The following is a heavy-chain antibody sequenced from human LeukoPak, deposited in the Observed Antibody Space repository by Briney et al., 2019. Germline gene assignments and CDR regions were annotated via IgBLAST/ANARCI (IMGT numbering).Heavy chain of an antibody. CDR2: IYYSGST. Sequence: PSETLSLTCTVSGGSISSSSYYWGWIRQPPGKGLERIGSIYYSGSTYYNPSLKSRVTISVDTSKDQFSLKLSSVTAADTAVYYCASWYYYDSSGYYWEYFQHWGQGTLVTVSS. CDR3: ASWYYYDSSGYYWEYFQH. J-gene: IGHJ1*01. D-gene: IGHD3-22*01. V-gene: IGHV4-39*01. CDR1: GGSISSSSYY.